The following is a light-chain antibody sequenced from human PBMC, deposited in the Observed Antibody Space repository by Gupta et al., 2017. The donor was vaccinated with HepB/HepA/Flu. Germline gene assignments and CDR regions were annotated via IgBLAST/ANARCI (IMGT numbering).Light chain of an antibody. CDR3: QQDAHWPYP. CDR1: QNVRTN. Sequence: EIVMTQSPAFVSVSPGGRVSLSCRTSQNVRTNVAWYQQTPGQAPRLLIYDASRRATDIPPRFSGSGSGTEFTLTISSLQSDDFAIYLCQQDAHWPYPFGHGTTVEIK. CDR2: DAS. J-gene: IGKJ3*01. V-gene: IGKV3D-15*01.